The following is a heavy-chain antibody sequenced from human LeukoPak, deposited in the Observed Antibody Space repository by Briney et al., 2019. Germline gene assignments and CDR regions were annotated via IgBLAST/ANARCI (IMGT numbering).Heavy chain of an antibody. J-gene: IGHJ4*02. CDR2: INQDGSEK. D-gene: IGHD3-10*01. V-gene: IGHV3-7*01. Sequence: GGFLRLSCAASGFTFGTYWMNWVRRAPGKGLEWVANINQDGSEKYYVDSVKGRFTISRDNAKNSLYLQMNSLRAEDTAVFYCARAGSLWFGESKLDYWGQGTLVTVSS. CDR1: GFTFGTYW. CDR3: ARAGSLWFGESKLDY.